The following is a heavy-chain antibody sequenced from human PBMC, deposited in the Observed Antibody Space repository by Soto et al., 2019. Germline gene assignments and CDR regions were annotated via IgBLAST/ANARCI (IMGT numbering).Heavy chain of an antibody. CDR1: GFTFSTYG. CDR2: MSYDGTKE. Sequence: GGSLRLSCAASGFTFSTYGMHWVRQAPGKGLEWVAAMSYDGTKEYYVDSVKGRFTISRDNSRNSLFLQLNSLRDEDTAVYYCAKEYGSTWIYHCGQGTLVTASS. J-gene: IGHJ4*01. V-gene: IGHV3-30*18. D-gene: IGHD6-13*01. CDR3: AKEYGSTWIYH.